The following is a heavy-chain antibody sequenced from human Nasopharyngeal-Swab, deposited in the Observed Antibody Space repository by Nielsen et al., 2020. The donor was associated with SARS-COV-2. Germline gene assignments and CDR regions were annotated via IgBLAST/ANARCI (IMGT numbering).Heavy chain of an antibody. CDR1: GFTVSSNY. J-gene: IGHJ6*02. CDR3: ARDSYYYDSSGYYRYYYYYGMDV. D-gene: IGHD3-22*01. CDR2: IYSGGST. V-gene: IGHV3-66*01. Sequence: GESLKNSCAASGFTVSSNYMSWVRQAPGKGLEWVSVIYSGGSTYYADSVKGRFTISRDNSKNTLYLQMNSLRAEDTAVYYCARDSYYYDSSGYYRYYYYYGMDVWGQGTTVTVSS.